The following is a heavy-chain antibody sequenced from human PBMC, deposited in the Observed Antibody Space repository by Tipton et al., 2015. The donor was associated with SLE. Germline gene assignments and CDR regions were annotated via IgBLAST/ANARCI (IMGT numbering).Heavy chain of an antibody. CDR1: GGTFSTYA. Sequence: QVQLVQSGAEVKKPGPSVKVSCKASGGTFSTYAISWVRQAPGQGLEWMGRIIPILGLANYAQKFQGRVTMTTDTSTSTAYMELRSLRSDDTAVYYCAREKGKRGYSYGPDYWGQGTLVTVSS. CDR2: IIPILGLA. J-gene: IGHJ4*02. V-gene: IGHV1-69*09. D-gene: IGHD5-18*01. CDR3: AREKGKRGYSYGPDY.